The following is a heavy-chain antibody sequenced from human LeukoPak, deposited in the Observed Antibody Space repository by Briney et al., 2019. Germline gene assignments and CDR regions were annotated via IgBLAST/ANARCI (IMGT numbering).Heavy chain of an antibody. V-gene: IGHV3-30*04. D-gene: IGHD4-11*01. J-gene: IGHJ4*02. CDR1: GFTFSSYA. CDR3: AAMTSVTTGDY. Sequence: GRSLRLSCAASGFTFSSYAMHWVRQAPGKGLEWVAFIPYDGSDKFHADSVKGRFTISRDNSKNTLYLQMNSLRAEDTAVYYCAAMTSVTTGDYWGQGTLVTVSS. CDR2: IPYDGSDK.